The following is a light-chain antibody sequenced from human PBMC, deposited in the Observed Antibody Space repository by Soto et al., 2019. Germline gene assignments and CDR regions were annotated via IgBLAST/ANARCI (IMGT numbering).Light chain of an antibody. Sequence: EIVMTQSPATLSVSPGERATLSCRASQSVSSNLAWYQQKPGQAPRLLIYGASTRATGIPARFSGSGSGTEFTVTINGLQSEDFAVYYCQQYHNWPPLTFGGGTTVEIK. CDR3: QQYHNWPPLT. CDR2: GAS. J-gene: IGKJ4*01. CDR1: QSVSSN. V-gene: IGKV3-15*01.